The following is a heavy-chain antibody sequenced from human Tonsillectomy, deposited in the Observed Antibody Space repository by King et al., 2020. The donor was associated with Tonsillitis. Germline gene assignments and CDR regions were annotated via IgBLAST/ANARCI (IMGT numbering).Heavy chain of an antibody. CDR3: ARDRGLYFYYYYGMEV. V-gene: IGHV3-53*01. D-gene: IGHD2-8*01. Sequence: VQLVESGGGLIQPGGSLRLSCAASGFTFSSNYMSWVRQAPGKGLEWVSVIYSGGSTYYADSVKGRFTISRDNSKNTLYLQMNSLRAEDTALYYCARDRGLYFYYYYGMEVWGQGTKVTVSS. CDR2: IYSGGST. CDR1: GFTFSSNY. J-gene: IGHJ6*02.